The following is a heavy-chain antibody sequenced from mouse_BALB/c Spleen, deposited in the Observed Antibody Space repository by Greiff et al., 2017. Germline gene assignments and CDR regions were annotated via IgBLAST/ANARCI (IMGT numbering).Heavy chain of an antibody. V-gene: IGHV1S81*02. J-gene: IGHJ3*01. CDR1: GYTFTSYY. CDR2: INPSNGGT. Sequence: VQLQQSGAELVKPGASVKLSCKASGYTFTSYYMYWVKQRPGQGLEWIGEINPSNGGTNFNEKFKSKATLTVDKSSSTAYMQLSSLTSEDSAVYYCTRLGYGNYEGFAYWGQGTLVTVSA. CDR3: TRLGYGNYEGFAY. D-gene: IGHD2-1*01.